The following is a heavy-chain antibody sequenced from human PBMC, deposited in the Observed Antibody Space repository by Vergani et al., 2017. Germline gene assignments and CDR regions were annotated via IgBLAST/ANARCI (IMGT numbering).Heavy chain of an antibody. J-gene: IGHJ5*02. D-gene: IGHD1-1*01. CDR2: INHSGST. V-gene: IGHV4-4*02. CDR3: ARDGELEPPLDWFDP. CDR1: GFTFSNAW. Sequence: VQLVESGGGLVKPGGSLRLSCAASGFTFSNAWMSWVRQAPGKGLEWIGEINHSGSTNYNPSLKSRVTISVDTSKNQFSLKLSSVTAADTAVYYCARDGELEPPLDWFDPWGQGTLVTVSS.